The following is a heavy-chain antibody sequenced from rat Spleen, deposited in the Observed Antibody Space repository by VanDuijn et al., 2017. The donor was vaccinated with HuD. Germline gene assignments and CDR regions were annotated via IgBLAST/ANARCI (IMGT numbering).Heavy chain of an antibody. V-gene: IGHV3-3*01. CDR3: ARAYYNSGDYVMDA. D-gene: IGHD1-1*01. Sequence: VQLKESGPGLVQPSQSLSLTCTVSGFSLTSYNVHWLRQSAGNKLEWMGYINSAGSTNYNPSLKSRISMTRDTSKNQLFLQVNSVSTEDTATYYCARAYYNSGDYVMDAWGQGASVTVSS. J-gene: IGHJ4*01. CDR2: INSAGST. CDR1: GFSLTSYN.